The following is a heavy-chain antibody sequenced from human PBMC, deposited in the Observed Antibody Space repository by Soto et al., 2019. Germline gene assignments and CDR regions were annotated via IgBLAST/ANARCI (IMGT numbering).Heavy chain of an antibody. CDR3: AKVVVASRSFFDY. Sequence: PGGSLRLSCAASGFTFSSYAMSWVRQAPGKGLEWVSAISGSGGSTYYADSVEGRFTISRDNSKNTLFLQMNSLRADDTAVYYCAKVVVASRSFFDYWGQVTMLTV. J-gene: IGHJ4*02. CDR2: ISGSGGST. CDR1: GFTFSSYA. D-gene: IGHD2-15*01. V-gene: IGHV3-23*01.